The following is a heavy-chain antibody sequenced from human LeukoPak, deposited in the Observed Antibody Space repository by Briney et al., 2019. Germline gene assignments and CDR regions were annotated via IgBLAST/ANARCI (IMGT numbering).Heavy chain of an antibody. D-gene: IGHD2-15*01. CDR3: AIRRYCSGGSCYSLGMDY. CDR1: GGSISSSSYY. V-gene: IGHV4-39*01. Sequence: SETLSLTCTVSGGSISSSSYYWGWIRQPPGKGLEWIGSIYYSGSTYYNPSLKSRVTISVDTSKNQFSLKLSSVTAADTAVYYCAIRRYCSGGSCYSLGMDYWGQGTLVTVSS. J-gene: IGHJ4*02. CDR2: IYYSGST.